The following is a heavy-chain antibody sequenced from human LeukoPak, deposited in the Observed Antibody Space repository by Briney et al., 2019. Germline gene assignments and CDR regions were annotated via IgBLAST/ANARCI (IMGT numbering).Heavy chain of an antibody. CDR2: ISSSSSPI. D-gene: IGHD3-10*01. Sequence: GGPLRLSCAPSGFTFSTYNMNWVRQAPGKGVEWISYISSSSSPIYYAHSVMGRFTISKDNSKSTLYLQMNNRRAEDTAVDYCASGRGANYGSLGDWGQGTLVTVSS. CDR3: ASGRGANYGSLGD. J-gene: IGHJ4*02. V-gene: IGHV3-48*01. CDR1: GFTFSTYN.